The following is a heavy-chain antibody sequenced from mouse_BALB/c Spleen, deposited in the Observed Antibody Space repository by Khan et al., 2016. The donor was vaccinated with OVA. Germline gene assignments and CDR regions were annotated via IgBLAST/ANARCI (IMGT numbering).Heavy chain of an antibody. J-gene: IGHJ3*01. V-gene: IGHV1-5*01. CDR1: GYIFTSYW. CDR3: TRAGYGAFAF. D-gene: IGHD1-1*01. Sequence: VQLQQSGTVLARPGASVKMSCKASGYIFTSYWVHWVKQRPGQGLEWIGGLYPGNTDTDYNKKFKDKAKLTAVTSASTAYIELSSLTNEDSAVYYCTRAGYGAFAFWGQGTLVTVSA. CDR2: LYPGNTDT.